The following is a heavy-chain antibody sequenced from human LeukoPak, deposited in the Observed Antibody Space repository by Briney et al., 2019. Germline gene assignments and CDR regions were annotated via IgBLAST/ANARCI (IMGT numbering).Heavy chain of an antibody. CDR2: ISTYNGNT. Sequence: GASVKVSCNASGYSFVLYGISWVRQAPGQGPEWMGWISTYNGNTKYAQKFQGRVTMTTDTSTSTAYMELRSLRSDDTAVYYCARDEDYGLSVNVDYWGQGTLVTVSS. CDR1: GYSFVLYG. V-gene: IGHV1-18*01. D-gene: IGHD4-17*01. J-gene: IGHJ4*02. CDR3: ARDEDYGLSVNVDY.